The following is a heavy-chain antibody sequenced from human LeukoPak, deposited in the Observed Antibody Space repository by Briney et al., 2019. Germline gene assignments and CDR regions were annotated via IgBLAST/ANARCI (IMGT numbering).Heavy chain of an antibody. CDR3: ARDPPRGMATIPDYFDY. D-gene: IGHD5-24*01. J-gene: IGHJ4*02. CDR1: GGSISSGSYY. Sequence: SETLSLTCTVSGGSISSGSYYWSWIRQPAGKGLEWIGRIYTSGSTNYNPSLKSRVTISVDTSKNQFSLKLSSVTAADTAVYYYARDPPRGMATIPDYFDYWGQGTLVTVSS. V-gene: IGHV4-61*02. CDR2: IYTSGST.